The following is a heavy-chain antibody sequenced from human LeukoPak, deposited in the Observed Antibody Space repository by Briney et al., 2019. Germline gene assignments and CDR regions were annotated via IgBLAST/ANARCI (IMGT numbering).Heavy chain of an antibody. CDR2: ISYDGSNK. D-gene: IGHD6-13*01. Sequence: PGGSLRLSCAVYGFTFSSYGMHWVRQAPGKGLEWVSIISYDGSNKYYADSVKGRFTIFRDNSKNTLYLQMNSLRAEDTAVYYCAKGGVDSNSWYELDYWGQGTLVTVSS. V-gene: IGHV3-30*18. J-gene: IGHJ4*02. CDR1: GFTFSSYG. CDR3: AKGGVDSNSWYELDY.